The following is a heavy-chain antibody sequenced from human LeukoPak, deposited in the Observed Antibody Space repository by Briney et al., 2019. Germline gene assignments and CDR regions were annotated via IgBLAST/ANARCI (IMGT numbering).Heavy chain of an antibody. D-gene: IGHD6-19*01. CDR2: ISYDGSNK. V-gene: IGHV3-30-3*01. J-gene: IGHJ4*02. CDR1: GFTFSSYA. CDR3: ARDPYTSSGWVRAAPSDY. Sequence: GGSLRLSCAASGFTFSSYAMHWVRQAPGKGLEWVAVISYDGSNKYYADSVKGRFTISRDNSKNTLYLQMNSLRAEDTAVYYCARDPYTSSGWVRAAPSDYWGQGTLVTVSS.